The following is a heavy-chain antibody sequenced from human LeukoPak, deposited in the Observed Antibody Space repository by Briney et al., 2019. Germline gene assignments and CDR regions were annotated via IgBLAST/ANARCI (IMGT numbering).Heavy chain of an antibody. CDR1: GFTLSSYS. V-gene: IGHV3-48*01. Sequence: GESLKISCAAPGFTLSSYSVNWVRQAPGKGLEWISYISLSSSTIYYADSVKGRFTISRDNAKNSLYLQMNSLRAEDTAVYYCSTAKFDYWGRGTLVTVSS. J-gene: IGHJ4*02. CDR2: ISLSSSTI. CDR3: STAKFDY.